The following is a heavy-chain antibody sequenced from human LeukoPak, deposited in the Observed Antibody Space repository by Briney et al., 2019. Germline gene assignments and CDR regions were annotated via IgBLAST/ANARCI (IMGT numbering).Heavy chain of an antibody. CDR1: GDSISSSNYF. D-gene: IGHD6-25*01. CDR2: IYHSWNT. CDR3: ARQLYSSATV. V-gene: IGHV4-39*01. J-gene: IGHJ6*02. Sequence: SETLSLTCTVSGDSISSSNYFWGWIRQPPGKGLEWVGNIYHSWNTFYNPSLKSRVTISADTSNNQFSLKLTFVTVADTAVYYCARQLYSSATVWGQGTTAIVPS.